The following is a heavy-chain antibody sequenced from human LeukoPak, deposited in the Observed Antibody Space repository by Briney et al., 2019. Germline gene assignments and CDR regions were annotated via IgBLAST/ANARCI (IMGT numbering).Heavy chain of an antibody. CDR3: ARDRSAGLPSLY. D-gene: IGHD6-13*01. CDR1: GYTFTGYY. J-gene: IGHJ4*02. Sequence: ASVKVSCKASGYTFTGYYMHWVRQAPGQGLEWMGRINPNSGGTNYAQKFQGRVTMTRDTSISTAYMELSRLRSDDTAVYYCARDRSAGLPSLYWGQGTLVTVSS. CDR2: INPNSGGT. V-gene: IGHV1-2*06.